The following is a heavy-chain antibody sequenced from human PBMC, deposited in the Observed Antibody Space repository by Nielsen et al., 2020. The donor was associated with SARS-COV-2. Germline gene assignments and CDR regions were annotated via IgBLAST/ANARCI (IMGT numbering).Heavy chain of an antibody. D-gene: IGHD5-12*01. V-gene: IGHV3-33*01. CDR1: GFTFSSYG. CDR2: IWYDGSNK. J-gene: IGHJ4*02. CDR3: ARSGYNDY. Sequence: GESLKISCAASGFTFSSYGMHWVRQAPGKGLEWVAVIWYDGSNKYYADSVKGRFTISRDDAKNSLYLQMNSLRDEDTAVYYCARSGYNDYWGQGTLVTVSS.